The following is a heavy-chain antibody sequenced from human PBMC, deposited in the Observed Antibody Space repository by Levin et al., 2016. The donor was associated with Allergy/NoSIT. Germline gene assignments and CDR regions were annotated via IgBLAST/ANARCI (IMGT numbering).Heavy chain of an antibody. CDR2: IYPDDSDATET. CDR3: ARRPVVAAPHYYWYFDL. Sequence: GESLKISCQGSGYRFTSFWIGWVRQKPGQGLEWMAVIYPDDSDATETEYNPSFQGQVTISVDRSINTAYLHWSSLKTSDSAIYFCARRPVVAAPHYYWYFDLWGRGTQVTVSS. J-gene: IGHJ2*01. CDR1: GYRFTSFW. D-gene: IGHD2-15*01. V-gene: IGHV5-51*01.